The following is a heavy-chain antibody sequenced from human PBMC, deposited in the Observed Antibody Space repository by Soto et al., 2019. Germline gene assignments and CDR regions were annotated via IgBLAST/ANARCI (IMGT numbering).Heavy chain of an antibody. J-gene: IGHJ6*03. Sequence: QVQLQQWGAGLLKPSETLSLTCAVYGGSFSGYYWSWIRQPPGKGLEWIGEINHSGSTNYNPSLKSRVTISVDTSKNQFSLKPSSVTAADTAVYYCARGWIAARYYYYYMDVWGKGTTVTVSS. CDR2: INHSGST. CDR3: ARGWIAARYYYYYMDV. D-gene: IGHD6-6*01. V-gene: IGHV4-34*01. CDR1: GGSFSGYY.